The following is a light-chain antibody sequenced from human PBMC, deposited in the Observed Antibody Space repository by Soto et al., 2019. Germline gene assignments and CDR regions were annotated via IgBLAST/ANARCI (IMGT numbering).Light chain of an antibody. CDR3: SSYTSSSTSVV. V-gene: IGLV1-40*01. J-gene: IGLJ2*01. CDR2: ANN. Sequence: QSVLTQPPSVSGAPGQRVTISCTGSSSNIGAGYDVHWYQQLPGTAPKLLIYANNNRPSGVPDRFAGSKSGNTASLTISGLQTEDEGDYYCSSYTSSSTSVVFGGGTKLTVL. CDR1: SSNIGAGYD.